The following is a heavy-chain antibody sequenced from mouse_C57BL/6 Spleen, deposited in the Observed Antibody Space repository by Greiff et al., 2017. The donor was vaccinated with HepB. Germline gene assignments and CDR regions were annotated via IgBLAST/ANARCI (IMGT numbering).Heavy chain of an antibody. Sequence: DVKLVESGGDLVKPGGSLKLSCAASGFTFSSYGMSWVRQTPDKRLEWVATISSGGSYTYYPDSVKGRFTISRDNAKNTLYLQMSSLKSEDTAMYYCARQEYYGTYWYFDVWGTGTTVTVSS. CDR3: ARQEYYGTYWYFDV. V-gene: IGHV5-6*02. J-gene: IGHJ1*03. CDR1: GFTFSSYG. CDR2: ISSGGSYT. D-gene: IGHD1-1*01.